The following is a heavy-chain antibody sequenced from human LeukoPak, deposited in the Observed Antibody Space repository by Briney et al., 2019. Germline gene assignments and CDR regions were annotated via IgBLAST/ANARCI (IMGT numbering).Heavy chain of an antibody. Sequence: GGSLRLSCAASGFTFSKYAMSWVRQAPGKGLEWVSGITGGGSTYYADSVKGRFTISRDNSKNTMSVEMNSLRVEDTAVYYCAKGRGDTFDSWGQGTLVTVSS. CDR1: GFTFSKYA. CDR3: AKGRGDTFDS. CDR2: ITGGGST. D-gene: IGHD3-10*01. V-gene: IGHV3-23*01. J-gene: IGHJ4*02.